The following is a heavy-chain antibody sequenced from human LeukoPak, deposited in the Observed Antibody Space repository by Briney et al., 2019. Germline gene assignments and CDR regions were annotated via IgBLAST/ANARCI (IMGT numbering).Heavy chain of an antibody. CDR1: GFTFSSYG. V-gene: IGHV3-30*18. CDR2: ISYDGSNK. D-gene: IGHD2-8*01. Sequence: GGSLRLSCAASGFTFSSYGMHWVRQAPGKGLEWVAVISYDGSNKYYADSVKGRFTISRDNSKNTLYLQMNSLRAEDTAVYYCAKGTKTEYYYYGMDVWGQGTTVTVSS. J-gene: IGHJ6*02. CDR3: AKGTKTEYYYYGMDV.